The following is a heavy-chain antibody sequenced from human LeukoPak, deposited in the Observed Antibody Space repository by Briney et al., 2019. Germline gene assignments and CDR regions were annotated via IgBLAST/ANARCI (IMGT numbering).Heavy chain of an antibody. V-gene: IGHV4-39*07. D-gene: IGHD4-23*01. J-gene: IGHJ4*02. CDR2: IYYSGST. Sequence: SETLSLTCTVSGGSISSSSYYWGWIRQPPGKGLEWIGSIYYSGSTYYNPSLKSRVTISVDTSKNQFSLKLSSVTAADTAVFYCARDRRTVVTVNFDYWGQGTLVTVSS. CDR1: GGSISSSSYY. CDR3: ARDRRTVVTVNFDY.